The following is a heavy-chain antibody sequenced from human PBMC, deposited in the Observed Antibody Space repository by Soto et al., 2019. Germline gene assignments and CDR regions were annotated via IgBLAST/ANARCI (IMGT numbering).Heavy chain of an antibody. CDR2: IQYSGDT. CDR1: GGSVGSGAYY. CDR3: ARHDYADRTFDL. D-gene: IGHD5-12*01. Sequence: QVLLQEPGPGQVRPSETLSLTCIVSGGSVGSGAYYWSWIRQPPGSALEWIGYIQYSGDTNYDSSLKSRVTISVDRFRNRFSLKLTSVTAADTAFYYCARHDYADRTFDLWGKVTKVTVSS. J-gene: IGHJ3*01. V-gene: IGHV4-61*03.